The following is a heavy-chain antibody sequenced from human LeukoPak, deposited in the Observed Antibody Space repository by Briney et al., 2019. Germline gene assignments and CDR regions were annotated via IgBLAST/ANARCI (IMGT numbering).Heavy chain of an antibody. Sequence: PGGSLRLSCATSGFTFSSYGMHWVRQAPGKGLEWVAFIRYDGSNKYHADSVKGRFTISRDNSKNTLYLQMNSLRAEDTAVYYCAREPGRRLDPWGQGTLVTVSS. CDR2: IRYDGSNK. D-gene: IGHD1-14*01. J-gene: IGHJ5*02. V-gene: IGHV3-30*02. CDR3: AREPGRRLDP. CDR1: GFTFSSYG.